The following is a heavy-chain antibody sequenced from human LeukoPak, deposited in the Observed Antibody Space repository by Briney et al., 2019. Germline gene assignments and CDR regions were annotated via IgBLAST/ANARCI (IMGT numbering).Heavy chain of an antibody. CDR1: GFTFSSYG. D-gene: IGHD3-22*01. V-gene: IGHV3-30*03. CDR2: ISYDGSNK. J-gene: IGHJ3*02. Sequence: QSGGSLRLSCAASGFTFSSYGMHWVRQAPGKGLEWVAVISYDGSNKYCADSVKGRFTISRDNSKNTLYLQMNSLRAEDTAVYYCARMMTDFDGSGHDIQRGAFDIWGQGTMVTVS. CDR3: ARMMTDFDGSGHDIQRGAFDI.